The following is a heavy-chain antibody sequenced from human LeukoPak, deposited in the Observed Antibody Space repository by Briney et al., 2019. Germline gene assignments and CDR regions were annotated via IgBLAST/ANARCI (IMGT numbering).Heavy chain of an antibody. CDR3: AKAYSSSWYKRGYNWFDP. CDR2: ISGSGGST. D-gene: IGHD6-13*01. J-gene: IGHJ5*02. V-gene: IGHV3-23*01. CDR1: GFTFSGFG. Sequence: GGSLRLSCAVSGFTFSGFGIHWVRQAPGKGLEWVSAISGSGGSTYYADSVKGRFTISRDNSKNTLYLQMNSLRAEDTAVYYCAKAYSSSWYKRGYNWFDPWGQGTLVTVSS.